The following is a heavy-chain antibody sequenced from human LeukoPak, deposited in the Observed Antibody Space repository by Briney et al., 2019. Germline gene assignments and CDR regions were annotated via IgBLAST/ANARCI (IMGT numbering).Heavy chain of an antibody. CDR3: ADDLKATMVRGVIRYDY. D-gene: IGHD3-10*01. J-gene: IGHJ4*02. Sequence: GGSLRLSCAASGFTFSIYGMSWVRKAPGKGLEWVSAISGSGGSTYYADSVKGRFSISRDISKNTLYLQMNSLRAEDTAVYYCADDLKATMVRGVIRYDYWGQGTLVTVSS. V-gene: IGHV3-23*01. CDR2: ISGSGGST. CDR1: GFTFSIYG.